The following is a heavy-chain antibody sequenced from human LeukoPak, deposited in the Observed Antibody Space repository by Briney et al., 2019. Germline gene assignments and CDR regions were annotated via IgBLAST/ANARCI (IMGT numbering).Heavy chain of an antibody. CDR2: ISGSGGST. CDR3: AKGRWFGELLPNWFDP. V-gene: IGHV3-23*01. Sequence: GGSLRLSCAASGFTFSSYAMSWARQAPGKGLEWVSAISGSGGSTYYADSVKGRFTISRDNSKNTLYLQMNSLRAEDTAVYYCAKGRWFGELLPNWFDPWGQGTLVTVSS. CDR1: GFTFSSYA. D-gene: IGHD3-10*01. J-gene: IGHJ5*02.